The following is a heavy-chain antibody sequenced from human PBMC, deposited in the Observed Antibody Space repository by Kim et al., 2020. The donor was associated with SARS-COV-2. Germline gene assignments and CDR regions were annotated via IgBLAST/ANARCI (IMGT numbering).Heavy chain of an antibody. CDR2: ISYDGSNK. V-gene: IGHV3-30*18. J-gene: IGHJ4*01. D-gene: IGHD2-2*01. CDR1: GFTFSSYA. Sequence: GGSLRLSCAASGFTFSSYAMHWVRQAPGKGLEWVAVISYDGSNKYYADSVKGRFTISRDNSKNTLYLQMDSLRAEDTAVYYCAKDPTIVVVPSGWYLDY. CDR3: AKDPTIVVVPSGWYLDY.